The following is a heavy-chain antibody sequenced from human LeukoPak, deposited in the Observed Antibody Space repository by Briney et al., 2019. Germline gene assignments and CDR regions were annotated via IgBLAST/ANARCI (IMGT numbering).Heavy chain of an antibody. Sequence: GGSLRLSCAASGFTFSSYWMSWARQAPGKGLECVANIKQDGSEKCYVDSVRGRFTLSRDNAKNSLYLQMNSLRVEDTAVYYCATSAARAIESWGQGTLVTVSS. V-gene: IGHV3-7*01. D-gene: IGHD6-25*01. CDR3: ATSAARAIES. CDR2: IKQDGSEK. CDR1: GFTFSSYW. J-gene: IGHJ4*02.